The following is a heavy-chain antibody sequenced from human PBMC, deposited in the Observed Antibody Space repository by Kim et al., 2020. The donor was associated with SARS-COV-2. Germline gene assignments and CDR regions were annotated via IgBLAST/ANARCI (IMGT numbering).Heavy chain of an antibody. J-gene: IGHJ4*02. CDR2: ITDSGVGT. CDR3: AKPPYGSRSGWSPETNY. CDR1: GFTFSSFA. Sequence: GGSLRLSCVASGFTFSSFAMTWVRQAPGKGLEWVSAITDSGVGTFYADSVRGRFTISRDNSKNTVYLQMTSLRADDTAVYYCAKPPYGSRSGWSPETNYWGQGTLVTVSS. D-gene: IGHD6-13*01. V-gene: IGHV3-23*01.